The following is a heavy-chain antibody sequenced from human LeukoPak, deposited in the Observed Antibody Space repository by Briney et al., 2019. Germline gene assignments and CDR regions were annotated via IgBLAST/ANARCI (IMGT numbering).Heavy chain of an antibody. CDR2: IRNDGSKK. J-gene: IGHJ6*03. Sequence: GGSLRLSCAASGFTFSGYGMHWVRQAPGKGLEWVAFIRNDGSKKYYADSVKGRFTISRDTSKNTLYLQMNSLRAEDTAVYYCAKHGLRFLERYYYYMDVWGKGTTVTVSS. CDR1: GFTFSGYG. V-gene: IGHV3-30*02. CDR3: AKHGLRFLERYYYYMDV. D-gene: IGHD3-3*01.